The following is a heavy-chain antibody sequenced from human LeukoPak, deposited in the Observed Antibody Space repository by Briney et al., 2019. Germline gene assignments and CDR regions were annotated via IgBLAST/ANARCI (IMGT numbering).Heavy chain of an antibody. Sequence: ASVKVSCKASGYTFTGYYMHWVRQAPGQGLEWMGWINPNSGGTKYAQKFQGRVTITADKSTSTAYMELSSLRSEDTAVYYCASSRTDYDILTGYYPTPFDYWGQGTLVTVSS. CDR1: GYTFTGYY. J-gene: IGHJ4*02. D-gene: IGHD3-9*01. CDR3: ASSRTDYDILTGYYPTPFDY. V-gene: IGHV1-2*02. CDR2: INPNSGGT.